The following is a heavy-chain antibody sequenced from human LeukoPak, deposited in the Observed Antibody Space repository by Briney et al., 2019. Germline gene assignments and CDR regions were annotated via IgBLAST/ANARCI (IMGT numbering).Heavy chain of an antibody. CDR3: ARTPRYCSGGSCFDY. Sequence: GGSLRLSCAASGFTFSDYYMSWIRQAPGKGLEWLSYISSSSSYTNYADSVKGRFTISRDNAKNSLYLQMNSLRAEDTAVYYCARTPRYCSGGSCFDYWGQGTLVTVSS. J-gene: IGHJ4*02. D-gene: IGHD2-15*01. CDR2: ISSSSSYT. V-gene: IGHV3-11*06. CDR1: GFTFSDYY.